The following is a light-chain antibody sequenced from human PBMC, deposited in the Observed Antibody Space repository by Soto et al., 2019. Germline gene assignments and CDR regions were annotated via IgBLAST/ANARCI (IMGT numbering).Light chain of an antibody. Sequence: EVVMAQSPATLSVSAGERATLSCRASQSVSSNLAWYQQKPGQAPRLLIYGASSRATGIPNRFSGSGSGTDFTLTINSLQPDDFATYYCQQYHIYSGTFGQGTKVDI. CDR3: QQYHIYSGT. CDR1: QSVSSN. V-gene: IGKV3D-15*01. CDR2: GAS. J-gene: IGKJ1*01.